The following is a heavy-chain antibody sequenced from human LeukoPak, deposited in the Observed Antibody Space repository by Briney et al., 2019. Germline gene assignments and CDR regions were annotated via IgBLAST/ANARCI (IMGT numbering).Heavy chain of an antibody. Sequence: GGSLRLSCAASGFTFSSDSMNWVRQAPGKGLEWVSSISSSSSYIYYADSVKGRFTISRDNAKNSLYLQMNSLRAEDTAVYYCARVVWFGETIDYWGQGTLVTVSS. CDR2: ISSSSSYI. D-gene: IGHD3-10*01. J-gene: IGHJ4*02. CDR3: ARVVWFGETIDY. CDR1: GFTFSSDS. V-gene: IGHV3-21*01.